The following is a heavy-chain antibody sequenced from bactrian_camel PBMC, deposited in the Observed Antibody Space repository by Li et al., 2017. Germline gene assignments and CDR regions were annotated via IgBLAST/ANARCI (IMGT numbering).Heavy chain of an antibody. CDR2: INSGGAT. V-gene: IGHV3S53*01. D-gene: IGHD2*01. CDR1: GYTYRTYC. CDR3: AAGPFCRAVLTATPQSI. Sequence: HVQLVESGGGSVQAGGSLRLSCAASGYTYRTYCMAWFRQAPGKEREWVATINSGGATLYADSAKGRFTISQDNAKNTVYLQMNNLKPEDTVVYYCAAGPFCRAVLTATPQSIRGQGTQVTVS. J-gene: IGHJ4*01.